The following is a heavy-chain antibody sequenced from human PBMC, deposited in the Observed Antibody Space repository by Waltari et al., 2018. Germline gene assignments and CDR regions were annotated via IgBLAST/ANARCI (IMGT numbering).Heavy chain of an antibody. Sequence: QVQLQQWGAGLLKPSETLSLTCAVYGGSFSGYYWSWIRQPPGKGLEWIGEITHSGSTNYNPSLKSRVSMSVDTSKNQFSLKLSSVTAADTAVYYCARAGDCSGGSCYSGKVDYWGQGTLVIVSS. CDR3: ARAGDCSGGSCYSGKVDY. CDR1: GGSFSGYY. D-gene: IGHD2-15*01. CDR2: ITHSGST. J-gene: IGHJ4*02. V-gene: IGHV4-34*01.